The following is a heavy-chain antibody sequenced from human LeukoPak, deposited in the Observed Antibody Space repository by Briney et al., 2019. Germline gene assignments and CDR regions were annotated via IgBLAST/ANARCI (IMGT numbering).Heavy chain of an antibody. J-gene: IGHJ5*02. CDR1: GYTFTSYY. V-gene: IGHV1-18*04. Sequence: ALVKVSCKASGYTFTSYYMHWVRQAPGQGLEWMGWISGYNGNTKYAQRLQGRVTMTTDTSTSTAYMELRSLRSDDTAVYYCARDSGIVVVAAATSWFDPWGQGTLVTVSS. CDR3: ARDSGIVVVAAATSWFDP. D-gene: IGHD2-15*01. CDR2: ISGYNGNT.